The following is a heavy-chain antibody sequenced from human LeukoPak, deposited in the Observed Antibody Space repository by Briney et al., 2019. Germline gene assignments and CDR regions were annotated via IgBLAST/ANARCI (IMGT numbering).Heavy chain of an antibody. CDR2: IYYSGST. J-gene: IGHJ4*02. D-gene: IGHD5-18*01. CDR3: ARRRGDTAMVTDY. V-gene: IGHV4-30-4*01. Sequence: SETLSLTCTVSGGSISNGDYYWSWIRQPPGKGLEWIGYIYYSGSTYYNPSLKSRVTISVDTSKNQFSLKLSPVTAADTAVYYCARRRGDTAMVTDYWGQGTLVTVSS. CDR1: GGSISNGDYY.